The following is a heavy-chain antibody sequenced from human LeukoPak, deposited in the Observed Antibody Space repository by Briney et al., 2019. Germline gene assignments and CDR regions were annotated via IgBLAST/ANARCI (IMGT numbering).Heavy chain of an antibody. Sequence: GGSLRLSCTASGFTFGDYAMSWVRQAPGKGLEWVAFVRYDGNDKSYADSVNGRFTVSRDNSKNTLYLQMNSLRPDDTAVYYCARGRVVSINNHFDHWGQGTLVTVSS. CDR3: ARGRVVSINNHFDH. CDR1: GFTFGDYA. D-gene: IGHD5/OR15-5a*01. J-gene: IGHJ4*02. CDR2: VRYDGNDK. V-gene: IGHV3-30*02.